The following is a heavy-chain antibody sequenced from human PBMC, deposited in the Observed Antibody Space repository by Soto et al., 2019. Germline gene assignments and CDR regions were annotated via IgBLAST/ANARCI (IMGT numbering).Heavy chain of an antibody. CDR3: ARDKITGLFDY. V-gene: IGHV4-30-4*01. CDR2: IYYSGST. CDR1: GASISSGDYY. D-gene: IGHD2-8*02. Sequence: SETLSLTCTVSGASISSGDYYWTWIRQPPGKGLEWIGSIYYSGSTYYNPSLKSRVTISVDTSNNQFSLKLTSVTAADTAVYYCARDKITGLFDYWGQGTLVTVSS. J-gene: IGHJ4*02.